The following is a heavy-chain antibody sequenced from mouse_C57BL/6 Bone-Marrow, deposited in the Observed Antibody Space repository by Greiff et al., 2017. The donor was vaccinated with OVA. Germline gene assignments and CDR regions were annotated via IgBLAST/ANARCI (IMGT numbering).Heavy chain of an antibody. Sequence: QVQLQQSGPVLVKPGASVKMSCKASGYTFTDYYINWVKQRPGQGLEWIARIYPGSGNTYYNEKFKGKATLTAEKSSSTAYMQLSSLTSEDSAVYFCARSYSNYVRRYYFDYWGQGTTLTVSS. CDR3: ARSYSNYVRRYYFDY. CDR2: IYPGSGNT. CDR1: GYTFTDYY. D-gene: IGHD2-5*01. J-gene: IGHJ2*01. V-gene: IGHV1-76*01.